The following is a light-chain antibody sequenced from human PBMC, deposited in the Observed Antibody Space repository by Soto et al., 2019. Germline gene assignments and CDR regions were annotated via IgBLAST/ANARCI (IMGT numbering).Light chain of an antibody. J-gene: IGKJ1*01. CDR2: GAS. V-gene: IGKV3-20*01. CDR3: YQYGSSSPCT. Sequence: EIVLTQSPGTLSLSPGERATLSCRASQSVSSSYLAWYQQKPGQALRLLIYGASSRATGITDRFSGRSSGTDVSLTTSSLWAEDVVACYCYQYGSSSPCTFGQGTKVEIK. CDR1: QSVSSSY.